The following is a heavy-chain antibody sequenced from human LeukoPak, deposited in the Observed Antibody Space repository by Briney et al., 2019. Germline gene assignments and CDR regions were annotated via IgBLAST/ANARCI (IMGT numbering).Heavy chain of an antibody. J-gene: IGHJ6*03. CDR2: IYTSGST. CDR1: GGSISSYY. D-gene: IGHD2-21*02. Sequence: SETLSLTCTVSGGSISSYYLSWIRRPPGKGLEWIGRIYTSGSTNYNPSLKSRVTISVDTSKTQFSLKLSSVTAADTAVYYCARETFCGGDCYDYYYYMDVWGKGTTVTVSS. V-gene: IGHV4-4*08. CDR3: ARETFCGGDCYDYYYYMDV.